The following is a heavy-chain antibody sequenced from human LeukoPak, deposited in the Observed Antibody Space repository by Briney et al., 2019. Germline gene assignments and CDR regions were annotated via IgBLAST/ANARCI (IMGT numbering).Heavy chain of an antibody. CDR2: ISSDGGHK. J-gene: IGHJ6*02. V-gene: IGHV3-30*03. CDR1: GFTFSSYD. Sequence: GGSLRLSCAASGFTFSSYDMHWVRQAPGKGLEWVAVISSDGGHKYYADSVKGRFTISRDNAKNTLYLQMNSLRAEDTAVYYRAGLWGSYYGMDVWGQGTTVTVSS. CDR3: AGLWGSYYGMDV. D-gene: IGHD3-16*01.